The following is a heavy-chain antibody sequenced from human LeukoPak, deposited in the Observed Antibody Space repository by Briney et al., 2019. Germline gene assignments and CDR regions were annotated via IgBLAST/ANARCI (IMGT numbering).Heavy chain of an antibody. CDR1: GGSISSSGYY. V-gene: IGHV4-39*01. J-gene: IGHJ4*02. D-gene: IGHD6-19*01. CDR2: IYYSGST. CDR3: ARHGSLGSGWLY. Sequence: PSETLSLTRTVSGGSISSSGYYWGWIRQPPGRGLQWIGSIYYSGSTYYNPSLKSRVTIPLDTSKSQFSLKLSSVAAADTAVYYCARHGSLGSGWLYWGQGTLVTVSS.